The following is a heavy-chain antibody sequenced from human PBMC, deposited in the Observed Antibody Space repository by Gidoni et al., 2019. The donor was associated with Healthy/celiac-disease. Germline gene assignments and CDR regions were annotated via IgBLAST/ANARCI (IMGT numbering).Heavy chain of an antibody. CDR2: ISSSSSYI. V-gene: IGHV3-21*01. Sequence: EVQLVESGGGLVKPGGSLRLSCAASGFTFSSYNMNWFRQAPGKGLEWVSSISSSSSYIYYADSVKGRFTISRDNAKNSLYLQMNSLRAEDTAVYYCARGRYCSGGSCFRLFDYWGQGTLVTVSS. CDR1: GFTFSSYN. CDR3: ARGRYCSGGSCFRLFDY. D-gene: IGHD2-15*01. J-gene: IGHJ4*02.